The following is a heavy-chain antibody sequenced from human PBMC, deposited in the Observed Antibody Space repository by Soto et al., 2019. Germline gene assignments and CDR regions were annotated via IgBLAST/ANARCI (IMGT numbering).Heavy chain of an antibody. Sequence: ASVKVSCKASGYTFTGYYMHWVRQAPGQGLEWMGWINPNSGGTNYAQKFQGWVTMTRDTSISTAYMELSRLKSDDTAVYYCAREYCVTTSCYGVDYWGQGILVTVSS. CDR2: INPNSGGT. D-gene: IGHD2-2*01. V-gene: IGHV1-2*04. CDR3: AREYCVTTSCYGVDY. CDR1: GYTFTGYY. J-gene: IGHJ4*02.